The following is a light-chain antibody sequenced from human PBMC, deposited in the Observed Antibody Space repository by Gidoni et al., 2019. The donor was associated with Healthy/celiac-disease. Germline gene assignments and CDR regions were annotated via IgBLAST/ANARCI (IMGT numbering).Light chain of an antibody. CDR1: SSNIGNNY. CDR2: DNN. CDR3: GTWDSSPTYV. V-gene: IGLV1-51*01. Sequence: QSVLTPPPSVSAAPGQTVTISCSGSSSNIGNNYVSWDQQLPGTAPKLLIYDNNKRPSGIPDRFSGSKSGTSATLGITGLQTGDEADYYCGTWDSSPTYVFGTGTKVTVL. J-gene: IGLJ1*01.